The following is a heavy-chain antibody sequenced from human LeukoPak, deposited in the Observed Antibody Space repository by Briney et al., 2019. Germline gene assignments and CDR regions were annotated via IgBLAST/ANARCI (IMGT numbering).Heavy chain of an antibody. V-gene: IGHV4-59*01. CDR3: ARSKRQNYYYYYMDV. CDR2: IYYSGGT. CDR1: GGSISSYY. J-gene: IGHJ6*03. Sequence: SETLSLTCTVSGGSISSYYWSWIRQPPGKRLEWIGYIYYSGGTNYNPSLKSRVTISVDTSKNQFSLKLSSVTAADTAVYYCARSKRQNYYYYYMDVWGKGTTVTVSS.